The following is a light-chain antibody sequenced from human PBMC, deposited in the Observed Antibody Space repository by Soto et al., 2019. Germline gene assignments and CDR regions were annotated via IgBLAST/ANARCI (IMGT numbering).Light chain of an antibody. CDR3: QQYNNWPPIT. Sequence: EMLMKQCPSTLSVSPEEKVSLSCWSSQSVTNKLAWYQQRPGQPPRLLLYDASTRATGVPATFSGSGSGTEFTLTISSLQSEDFAVYYCQQYNNWPPITFGQGTRLEIK. J-gene: IGKJ5*01. CDR1: QSVTNK. V-gene: IGKV3-15*01. CDR2: DAS.